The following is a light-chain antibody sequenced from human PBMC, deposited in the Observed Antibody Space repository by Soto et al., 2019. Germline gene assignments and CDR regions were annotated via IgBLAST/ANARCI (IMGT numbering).Light chain of an antibody. CDR2: WAS. J-gene: IGKJ1*01. CDR3: QQYYSTPRT. CDR1: QSVLYSSDNRNY. V-gene: IGKV4-1*01. Sequence: DIVMTQSPDSLAVSLGERATINCKSSQSVLYSSDNRNYLAWYQQKPGQPPKLLIYWASTRDSGVPDRXSGSGSGADFTLTISSLQAEDVAVYYCQQYYSTPRTFGQGTKVEIK.